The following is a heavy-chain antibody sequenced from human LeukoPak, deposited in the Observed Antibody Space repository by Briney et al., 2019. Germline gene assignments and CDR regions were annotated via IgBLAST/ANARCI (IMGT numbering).Heavy chain of an antibody. CDR1: GGSISSYY. CDR3: ARDIAAAGYDY. D-gene: IGHD6-13*01. CDR2: IYTSGST. V-gene: IGHV4-4*07. Sequence: SETLSLTCAVSGGSISSYYWSWIRQPAGKGLEWIGRIYTSGSTNYNSSLKSRVTMSVDTSKNQFSLKLSSVTAADTAVYYCARDIAAAGYDYWGQGTLVTVSS. J-gene: IGHJ4*02.